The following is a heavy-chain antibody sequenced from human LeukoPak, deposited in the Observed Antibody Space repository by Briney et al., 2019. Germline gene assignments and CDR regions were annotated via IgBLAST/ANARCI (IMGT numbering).Heavy chain of an antibody. J-gene: IGHJ5*02. D-gene: IGHD2-8*01. Sequence: SVKLSRKPSGGTLRRYAISWVRQAPGQRLEWMGRIIPIFGTANYTQKFQGRVTITTDESTSTAYMELSSLRSEDTAVYYCAGSFIVLMVYARDNWYDPWGQGTLVTVSS. V-gene: IGHV1-69*05. CDR3: AGSFIVLMVYARDNWYDP. CDR2: IIPIFGTA. CDR1: GGTLRRYA.